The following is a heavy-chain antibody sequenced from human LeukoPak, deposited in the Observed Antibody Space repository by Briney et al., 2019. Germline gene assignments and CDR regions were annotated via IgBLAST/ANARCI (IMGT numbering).Heavy chain of an antibody. CDR2: IYYSGST. CDR1: GGSISSYY. D-gene: IGHD1-26*01. J-gene: IGHJ5*02. CDR3: ARDGSGVGAGAQS. V-gene: IGHV4-59*01. Sequence: SETLSLTCTVSGGSISSYYWSWIRQPPGKGLEWIGYIYYSGSTNYNPSLKSRVTISVDTSKNQFSLKLSSVTAADTAVYYCARDGSGVGAGAQSWGQGTLVTVSS.